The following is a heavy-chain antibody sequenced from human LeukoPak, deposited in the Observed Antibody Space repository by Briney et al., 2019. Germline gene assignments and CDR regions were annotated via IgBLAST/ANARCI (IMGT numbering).Heavy chain of an antibody. Sequence: ASVKVSCKASGYTFTTHDINWARQATGQGLEWLGWMSPNSGDTGYAQKFQGRVTMTSDSSISTAYMELSSLRSEDTATYYCVRTPPNWGFDYWGQGTLVTVSS. CDR2: MSPNSGDT. D-gene: IGHD7-27*01. V-gene: IGHV1-8*01. CDR1: GYTFTTHD. CDR3: VRTPPNWGFDY. J-gene: IGHJ4*02.